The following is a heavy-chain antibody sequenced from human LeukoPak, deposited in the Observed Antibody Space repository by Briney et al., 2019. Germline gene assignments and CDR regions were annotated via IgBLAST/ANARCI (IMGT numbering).Heavy chain of an antibody. D-gene: IGHD3-22*01. CDR3: ARDPLYYYDSRGLAFDI. CDR2: IYTSGST. CDR1: GGSISSYY. V-gene: IGHV4-4*07. J-gene: IGHJ3*02. Sequence: PSETLSLTCAVSGGSISSYYWSWIRQPAGKGLEWIGRIYTSGSTNYNPSLKSRVTMSVDTSKNQFSLKLSSVTAADTAVYYCARDPLYYYDSRGLAFDIWGQGTMVTVSS.